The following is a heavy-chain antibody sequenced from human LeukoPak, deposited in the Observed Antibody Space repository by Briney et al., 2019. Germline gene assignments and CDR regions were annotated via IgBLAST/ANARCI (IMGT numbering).Heavy chain of an antibody. Sequence: GASVKVSCKASGYTFTGYYMHWVRQAPGQGLEWMGWINPNSGGTNYAQKFQGRVTMTRDTSISTAYMELSSLRSEGTAVYYCAREAELRRPREAEYFQHWGQGTLVTVSS. CDR3: AREAELRRPREAEYFQH. CDR2: INPNSGGT. CDR1: GYTFTGYY. J-gene: IGHJ1*01. D-gene: IGHD1-7*01. V-gene: IGHV1-2*02.